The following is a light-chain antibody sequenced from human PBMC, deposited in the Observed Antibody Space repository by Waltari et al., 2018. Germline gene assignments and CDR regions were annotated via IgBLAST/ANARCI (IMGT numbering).Light chain of an antibody. V-gene: IGLV1-44*01. CDR2: VNS. CDR3: APWDDSMSGLRV. CDR1: SPDIQNTT. Sequence: QSVLTQPPSASGTPGQRVTICCSGSSPDIQNTTVNWYRQLPGTAPKLLIYVNSQRPSGVSDRFSGSKSGTSASLAISGLQSEDEDEYNCAPWDDSMSGLRVFGGGTKLTVL. J-gene: IGLJ3*02.